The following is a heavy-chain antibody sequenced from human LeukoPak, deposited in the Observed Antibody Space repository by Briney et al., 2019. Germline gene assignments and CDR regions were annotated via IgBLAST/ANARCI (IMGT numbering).Heavy chain of an antibody. CDR3: ARGQSYYDSSGYSKIFDY. D-gene: IGHD3-22*01. Sequence: PSETLSLTCAVYGGSFSGFCWIWIRQPPGKGLEWIGEINHSGSTNYNPSLKSRVTISVDTSKNQFSLKLSSVTAADTAVYYCARGQSYYDSSGYSKIFDYWGQGTLVTVSS. CDR1: GGSFSGFC. V-gene: IGHV4-34*01. J-gene: IGHJ4*02. CDR2: INHSGST.